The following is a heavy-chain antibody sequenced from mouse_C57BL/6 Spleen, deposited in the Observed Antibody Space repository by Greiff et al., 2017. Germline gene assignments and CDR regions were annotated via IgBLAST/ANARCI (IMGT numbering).Heavy chain of an antibody. J-gene: IGHJ3*01. D-gene: IGHD1-1*01. CDR1: GYTFTSYW. CDR2: IYPGSGST. Sequence: QVQLQQPGAELVKPGASVKMSCKASGYTFTSYWITWVKQRPGQGLEWIGDIYPGSGSTNYNKKFKGKATLTVDTSSSTAYMQLRSLTSEDSAVYYCSRGVYGSSRFAYWGQGTLVTVSA. V-gene: IGHV1-55*01. CDR3: SRGVYGSSRFAY.